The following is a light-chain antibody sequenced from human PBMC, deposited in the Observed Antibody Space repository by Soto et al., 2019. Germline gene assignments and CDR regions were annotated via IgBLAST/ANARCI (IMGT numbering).Light chain of an antibody. Sequence: DIALTQSPCTLSLSLGERATLSCRASQSVSSTHFAWYQQKGGRAPRLLIYGASNRDTDIPYRFSGSWSGTYFTLTISRLEPEDFAVYYCQQYCSSPCTFGPGTTVYIK. V-gene: IGKV3-20*01. CDR2: GAS. CDR1: QSVSSTH. CDR3: QQYCSSPCT. J-gene: IGKJ3*01.